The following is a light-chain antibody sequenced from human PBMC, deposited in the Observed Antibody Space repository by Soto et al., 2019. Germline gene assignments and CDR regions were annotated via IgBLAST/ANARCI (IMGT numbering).Light chain of an antibody. V-gene: IGLV2-11*01. CDR3: CSYAGTVAYV. CDR1: SSDVGGDNY. Sequence: QSALTQPRSVSGSPGQSVNISCTGTSSDVGGDNYVSWYQQHPGKAPKVMIYDVSKRPSGVPDRFSGSKSGNTASLTISGLQAEDEADYYCCSYAGTVAYVFGTGTKVTVL. CDR2: DVS. J-gene: IGLJ1*01.